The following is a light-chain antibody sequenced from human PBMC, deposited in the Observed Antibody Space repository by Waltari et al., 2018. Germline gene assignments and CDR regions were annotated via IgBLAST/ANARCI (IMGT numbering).Light chain of an antibody. V-gene: IGKV2-30*02. J-gene: IGKJ2*01. CDR3: MQGRHWPYT. CDR1: QSLAHSDGNTY. CDR2: KGS. Sequence: DVVMTQSPLSLSVTLGQPASISCRSSQSLAHSDGNTYLTWFQQRPGQSPRRLIYKGSDRDSGVPDRFSGSVSGAEFTLKISRMEAEDVGIYYCMQGRHWPYTFGQGTKLEIK.